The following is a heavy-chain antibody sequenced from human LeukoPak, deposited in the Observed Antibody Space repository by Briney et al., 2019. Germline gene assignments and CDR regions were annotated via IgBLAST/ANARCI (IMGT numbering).Heavy chain of an antibody. Sequence: GGSLRLSCAASGFTFSSYAMHWVRQAPGKGLEWVTLISDDGSDKYYADSVKGRFTISRGNSKNTLYLPMNRLRAEDTAVYYCARTALVSPWGQGTLVTVSS. CDR2: ISDDGSDK. D-gene: IGHD5-18*01. CDR1: GFTFSSYA. CDR3: ARTALVSP. J-gene: IGHJ5*02. V-gene: IGHV3-30-3*01.